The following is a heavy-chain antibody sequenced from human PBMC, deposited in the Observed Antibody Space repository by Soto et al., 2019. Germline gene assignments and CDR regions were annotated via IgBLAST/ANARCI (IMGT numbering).Heavy chain of an antibody. D-gene: IGHD3-10*01. V-gene: IGHV1-2*04. CDR1: GYTFTGYY. Sequence: QVQLVQSGAEVKKPGASVKVSCKASGYTFTGYYMHWVRQAPGQGLEWMGWINPNSGGTNYAQKFQGWVTMTRDTSVSTAYVGLSRLRSEDTAVYYCARSGGYYYGSGSYGGGGYYYYYGMDVWGQGTTVTVSS. J-gene: IGHJ6*02. CDR2: INPNSGGT. CDR3: ARSGGYYYGSGSYGGGGYYYYYGMDV.